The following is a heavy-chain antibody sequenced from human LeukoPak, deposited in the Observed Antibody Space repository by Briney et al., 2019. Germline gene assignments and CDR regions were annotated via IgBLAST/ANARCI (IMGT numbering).Heavy chain of an antibody. Sequence: GGSLRLSCAASGFTFSSYAMSWVRQAPGKGLEWVSAISGSGGSTYYADSVKGRFTISRDNSKNTLYLQMNSLRAEDTAVYYCAKDLNDFWSGYLEYWGQGTLVTVSS. CDR3: AKDLNDFWSGYLEY. CDR2: ISGSGGST. V-gene: IGHV3-23*01. J-gene: IGHJ4*02. CDR1: GFTFSSYA. D-gene: IGHD3-3*01.